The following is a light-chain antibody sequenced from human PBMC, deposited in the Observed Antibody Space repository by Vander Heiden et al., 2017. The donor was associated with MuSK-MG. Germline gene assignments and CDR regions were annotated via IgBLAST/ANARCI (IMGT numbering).Light chain of an antibody. V-gene: IGLV1-44*01. CDR1: SSNIGSNP. J-gene: IGLJ3*02. CDR3: AAWDDSLNGVV. CDR2: SNN. Sequence: QPLLTQPLSASGTPGQSFTISCSGSSSNIGSNPVNWYQQHPGTAPKLLIYSNNQRPSGVPDRFSGSKSGTSVSLTISGLQSEDEAEYYCAAWDDSLNGVVFGGGTKLTVL.